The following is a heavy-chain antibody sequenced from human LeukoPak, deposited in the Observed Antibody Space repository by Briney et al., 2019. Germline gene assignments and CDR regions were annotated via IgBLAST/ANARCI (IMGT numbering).Heavy chain of an antibody. J-gene: IGHJ5*02. CDR1: GFTFSRYG. CDR2: IAHDGNIK. Sequence: GGSLRLSCAASGFTFSRYGLHWVRQAPGKGLEWVAVIAHDGNIKHYADFVKGRFSISRDMSRNTLFLQMNSLRPEDTAVYFCAKELRALFFGDALDSWGQGTMVTVSS. V-gene: IGHV3-30*18. D-gene: IGHD3-10*01. CDR3: AKELRALFFGDALDS.